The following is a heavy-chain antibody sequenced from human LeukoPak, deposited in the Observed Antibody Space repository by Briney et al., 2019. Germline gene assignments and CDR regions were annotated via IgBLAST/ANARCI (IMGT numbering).Heavy chain of an antibody. CDR1: GFTFSSYW. D-gene: IGHD2-21*02. CDR3: ARRLAYCGGDCYSFAFDI. J-gene: IGHJ3*02. CDR2: INSDGSST. V-gene: IGHV3-74*01. Sequence: GGSLRLSCAASGFTFSSYWMHWVRHAPGKGLVWVSRINSDGSSTNSADSVKGRFTISRDNAKNTLYLQMNSLRAEDTAVYYCARRLAYCGGDCYSFAFDIWGQGTMVTVSS.